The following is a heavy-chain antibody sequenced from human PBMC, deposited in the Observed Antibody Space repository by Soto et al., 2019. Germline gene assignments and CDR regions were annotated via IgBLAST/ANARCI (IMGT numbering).Heavy chain of an antibody. CDR3: ASIHRTYYDFWSGYYRQGYFDY. Sequence: QVQLVESGGGLVKPGGSLRLSCAASGFTFSDYYMSWIRQAPGKGLEWGSYISSSGSTIYYADSVKGRFTISRDNAKNSLYLQMNSLRGEDTAVYYCASIHRTYYDFWSGYYRQGYFDYWGQGTLVTVSS. D-gene: IGHD3-3*01. J-gene: IGHJ4*02. CDR2: ISSSGSTI. CDR1: GFTFSDYY. V-gene: IGHV3-11*01.